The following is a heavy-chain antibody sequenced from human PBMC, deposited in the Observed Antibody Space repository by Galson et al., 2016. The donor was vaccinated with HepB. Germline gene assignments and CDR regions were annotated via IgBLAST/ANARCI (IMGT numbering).Heavy chain of an antibody. V-gene: IGHV1-46*01. D-gene: IGHD4-17*01. J-gene: IGHJ4*02. Sequence: SVKVSCKAFGYTFRTYYMHWVRQAPGQGLEWMGIINPSGGKTKYAQRFQGRVTMTSNTSTNTLYMELSSLRADDTAVYYCARGTGKLTTVTTVTSLWYDYWGQGTLVTVSS. CDR1: GYTFRTYY. CDR2: INPSGGKT. CDR3: ARGTGKLTTVTTVTSLWYDY.